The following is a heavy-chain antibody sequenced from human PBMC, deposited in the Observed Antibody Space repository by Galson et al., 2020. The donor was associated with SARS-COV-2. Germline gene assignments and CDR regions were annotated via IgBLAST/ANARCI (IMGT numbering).Heavy chain of an antibody. V-gene: IGHV4-39*07. CDR3: ARYASATYFDS. Sequence: LETLSLTCTVSGASSSSSSSYYWGWIRQPPGKGLEWIGSIYNSGGTHYNPSLKSRVTISIDTSANQFSLKVSSVTAADTAVYYCARYASATYFDSWGQGTLVTVSS. CDR2: IYNSGGT. J-gene: IGHJ4*02. CDR1: GASSSSSSSYY. D-gene: IGHD2-15*01.